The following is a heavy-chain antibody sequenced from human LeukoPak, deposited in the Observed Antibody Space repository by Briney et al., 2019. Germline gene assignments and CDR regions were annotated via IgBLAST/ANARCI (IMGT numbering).Heavy chain of an antibody. Sequence: GGSLRLSCEVSGITFNTYAMSWFRQAPGRGLNWVSGISGGGNTTYYTDSVKGRFAIYRDNSRNTLYLQMNSLRAEDTAVYFCAKGWATVPNDYWGQGTLVTVFS. CDR1: GITFNTYA. D-gene: IGHD4-17*01. CDR3: AKGWATVPNDY. V-gene: IGHV3-23*01. J-gene: IGHJ4*02. CDR2: ISGGGNTT.